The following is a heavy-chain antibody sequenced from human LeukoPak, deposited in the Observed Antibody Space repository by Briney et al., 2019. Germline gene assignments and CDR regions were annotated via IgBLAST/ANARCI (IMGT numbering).Heavy chain of an antibody. J-gene: IGHJ3*02. Sequence: SETLSLTCAVSGGSISSSNWWSWVRQPPGKGLEWIGEIYHSGSTNYNPSLKSRVTISVDKSKNQFSLKLSFVTAADTAVYYCASAIVAGTPPDAFDIWGRGTMVTVSS. D-gene: IGHD6-19*01. CDR1: GGSISSSNW. V-gene: IGHV4-4*02. CDR2: IYHSGST. CDR3: ASAIVAGTPPDAFDI.